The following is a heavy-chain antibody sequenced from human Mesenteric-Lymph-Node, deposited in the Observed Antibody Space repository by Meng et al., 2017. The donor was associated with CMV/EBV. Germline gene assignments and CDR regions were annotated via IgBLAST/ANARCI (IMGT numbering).Heavy chain of an antibody. D-gene: IGHD3-10*01. CDR1: GGSFSGYY. CDR2: INHSGST. CDR3: AREVLLWFGGGMDV. J-gene: IGHJ6*02. Sequence: SETLSLTCDVYGGSFSGYYWSWIRQPPGKGLEWIGEINHSGSTNYKPSLKSRVTISVDMSKNQFSLKLSSVTAADTAVYYCAREVLLWFGGGMDVWGQGTTVTVSS. V-gene: IGHV4-34*01.